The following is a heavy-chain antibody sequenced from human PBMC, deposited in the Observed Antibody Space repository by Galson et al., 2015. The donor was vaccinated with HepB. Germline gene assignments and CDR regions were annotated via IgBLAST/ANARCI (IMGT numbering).Heavy chain of an antibody. D-gene: IGHD6-13*01. V-gene: IGHV6-1*01. CDR3: ARENSSHFYYYYYYMDV. CDR2: TYYRSKWYN. CDR1: GDSVSSHSAA. J-gene: IGHJ6*03. Sequence: CAISGDSVSSHSAAWNWIRQSPSRGLEWLGRTYYRSKWYNDYAVSVKSRITINPDTSKNQFSLQLNSVTPEDTAVYYCARENSSHFYYYYYYMDVWGKGTTVTVSS.